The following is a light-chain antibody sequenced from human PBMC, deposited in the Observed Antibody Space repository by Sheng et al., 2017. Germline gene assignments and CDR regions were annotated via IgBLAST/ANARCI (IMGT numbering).Light chain of an antibody. V-gene: IGKV3-11*01. CDR1: QSVGSS. J-gene: IGKJ3*01. CDR3: QQRSDWPIFT. Sequence: EIVLTQSPATLSLSPGERAILSCRASQSVGSSLAWYQQKPGQAPRLLIYDVSNRATGIPARFSGSGSGTDFTLTISSLEPEDFAIYYCQQRSDWPIFTFGPGTTVDIK. CDR2: DVS.